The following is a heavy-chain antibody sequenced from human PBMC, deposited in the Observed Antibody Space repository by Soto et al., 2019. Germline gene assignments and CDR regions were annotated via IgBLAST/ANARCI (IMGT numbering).Heavy chain of an antibody. V-gene: IGHV3-74*01. CDR2: INSDGSST. D-gene: IGHD1-7*01. CDR1: GFTFSSYW. J-gene: IGHJ6*03. CDR3: ARGEITGTTEINNDYYYYYYMDV. Sequence: GGSLRLSCAASGFTFSSYWMHWVRQAPGKGLVWVSRINSDGSSTSYADSVKGRFTISRDNAKKPLYLQMNSRRAEDTAVYYCARGEITGTTEINNDYYYYYYMDVWGKGTTVTVSS.